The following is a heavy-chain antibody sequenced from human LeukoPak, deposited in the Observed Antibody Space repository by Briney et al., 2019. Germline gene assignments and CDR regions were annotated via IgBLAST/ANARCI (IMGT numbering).Heavy chain of an antibody. D-gene: IGHD4-17*01. Sequence: SEPLSLTCTVSGGSISSSSYYWGWIRQSPGKGLEWIGSIYYSGSTYYNPSLKSRVTISVDTSKNQFSLKLSSVTAADTAVYYCARVPRVTTFDYWGQGTLVTVSS. CDR2: IYYSGST. CDR3: ARVPRVTTFDY. CDR1: GGSISSSSYY. V-gene: IGHV4-39*01. J-gene: IGHJ4*02.